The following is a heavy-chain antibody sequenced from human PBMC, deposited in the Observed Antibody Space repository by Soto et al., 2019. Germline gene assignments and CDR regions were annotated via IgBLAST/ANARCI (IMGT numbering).Heavy chain of an antibody. CDR2: IIPIFGTA. J-gene: IGHJ6*02. D-gene: IGHD3-9*01. V-gene: IGHV1-69*01. Sequence: QVQLVQSGAEVKKPGSSVKVSCKASGGTFSSYAISWVRQAPGQGLEWMGGIIPIFGTANYAQKFQGRVTITADESTSKAYMERSSLRAEDTAVYYCARDILGYYDILTGYYGGGGDYYYYGMDVWGQGTTVTVSS. CDR1: GGTFSSYA. CDR3: ARDILGYYDILTGYYGGGGDYYYYGMDV.